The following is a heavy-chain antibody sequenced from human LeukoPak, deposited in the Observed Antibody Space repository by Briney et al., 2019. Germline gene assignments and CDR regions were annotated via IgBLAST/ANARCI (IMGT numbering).Heavy chain of an antibody. V-gene: IGHV3-53*01. Sequence: GGSLRLSCAASGFTFSNYYMSWIRQAPGKGLEWVAVIYNVGSTNYADSVKGRFTISRDNSQNTLYLQTNSMRAQDTAVYYCAREAVTRNYFDYWGQGTLVSVAS. CDR3: AREAVTRNYFDY. J-gene: IGHJ4*02. CDR1: GFTFSNYY. D-gene: IGHD4-17*01. CDR2: IYNVGST.